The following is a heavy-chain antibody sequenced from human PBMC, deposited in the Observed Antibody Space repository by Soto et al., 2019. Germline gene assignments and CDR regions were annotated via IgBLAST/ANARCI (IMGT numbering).Heavy chain of an antibody. CDR1: GFTFSDYW. CDR2: IRQDGSVK. D-gene: IGHD5-12*01. V-gene: IGHV3-7*05. J-gene: IGHJ4*02. Sequence: HPGGSLRLSCVVSGFTFSDYWMDWIRQAPGKGLEWVANIRQDGSVKHYVDSVEGRFSISRDNAQNSLFLQMNSLRAEDTALYYCVRDGGNNGYDLLDYWGQGTLVTVS. CDR3: VRDGGNNGYDLLDY.